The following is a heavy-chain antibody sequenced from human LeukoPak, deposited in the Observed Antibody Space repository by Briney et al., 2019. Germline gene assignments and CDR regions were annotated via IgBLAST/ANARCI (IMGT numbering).Heavy chain of an antibody. CDR3: ACSGWWSRFDY. CDR2: IYSGGST. D-gene: IGHD6-19*01. Sequence: GGSLRLSCAASGFTVSSNYMSWVRQAPGKGLEWVSVIYSGGSTYYADSVKGRFTISRDNSKNTLYLQVNSLRAEDTAVYYCACSGWWSRFDYWGQGTLVTVSS. V-gene: IGHV3-53*01. J-gene: IGHJ4*02. CDR1: GFTVSSNY.